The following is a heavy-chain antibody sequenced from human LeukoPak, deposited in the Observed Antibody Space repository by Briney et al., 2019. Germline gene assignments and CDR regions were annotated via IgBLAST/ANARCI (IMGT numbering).Heavy chain of an antibody. Sequence: GESLKISCKGSGYSFTSYWIGWVRQMPGKGLEWMGIIYPGDSDTRYSPSFQGQVTISADKPISTAYLQWSSLKASDTAMYYCARTIFGVVTKYNWFDPWGQGTLVTVSS. CDR3: ARTIFGVVTKYNWFDP. CDR2: IYPGDSDT. D-gene: IGHD3-3*01. V-gene: IGHV5-51*01. J-gene: IGHJ5*02. CDR1: GYSFTSYW.